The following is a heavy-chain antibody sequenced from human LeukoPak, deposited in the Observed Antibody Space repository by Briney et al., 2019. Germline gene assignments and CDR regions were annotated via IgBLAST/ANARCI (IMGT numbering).Heavy chain of an antibody. CDR1: GGSISSYY. V-gene: IGHV4-59*08. Sequence: SETLSLTCTVSGGSISSYYWSWIRQPPGKGLEWIGYIYYSGSTNYNPSLKSRVTISVDTSKNQFSLKLSSVTAADTAVYYCARHVRGIAAAGFDYWGQGTLVTVSS. CDR3: ARHVRGIAAAGFDY. J-gene: IGHJ4*02. CDR2: IYYSGST. D-gene: IGHD6-13*01.